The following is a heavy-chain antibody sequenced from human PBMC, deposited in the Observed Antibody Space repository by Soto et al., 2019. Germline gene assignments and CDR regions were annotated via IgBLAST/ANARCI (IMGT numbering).Heavy chain of an antibody. CDR3: ATDDTVLVGADSAFDI. D-gene: IGHD5-18*01. J-gene: IGHJ3*02. CDR2: IIPIFNTS. CDR1: GGTFNSHS. Sequence: SVKVSCKASGGTFNSHSFSWVRQARGHGLEWMGSIIPIFNTSTYAQKFQGRVTITADESTTTAYMDLSSLTSEDTAVYYCATDDTVLVGADSAFDIGGLGTMVTVSS. V-gene: IGHV1-69*13.